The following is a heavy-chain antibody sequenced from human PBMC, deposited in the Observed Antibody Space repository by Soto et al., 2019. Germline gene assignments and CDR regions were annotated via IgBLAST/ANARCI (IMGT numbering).Heavy chain of an antibody. Sequence: GGPVKGFLKASWFIFSAQYIPLGGQGPGQGLEWLGWINPHSGATNYAQKFLGRVTMSADTSASTAYMDLARLKSDDTAVYYCVRAHALGFSNWFDPWGRGTLVTVSS. CDR2: INPHSGAT. CDR1: WFIFSAQY. D-gene: IGHD3-10*01. J-gene: IGHJ5*02. CDR3: VRAHALGFSNWFDP. V-gene: IGHV1-2*02.